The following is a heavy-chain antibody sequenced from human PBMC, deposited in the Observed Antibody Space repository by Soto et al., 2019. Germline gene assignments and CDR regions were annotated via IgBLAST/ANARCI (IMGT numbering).Heavy chain of an antibody. CDR1: GFTFNNYA. J-gene: IGHJ4*02. V-gene: IGHV3-23*01. CDR3: AKGSVVVAAKFDS. Sequence: LSCAASGFTFNNYAMSLVRQAPVKGLEWVSAISSSGYSTYYADSVKGRFTISRDNSKNTVYLQMNNLRAEDTAVYYCAKGSVVVAAKFDSWGQGTLVTVSS. CDR2: ISSSGYST. D-gene: IGHD2-21*02.